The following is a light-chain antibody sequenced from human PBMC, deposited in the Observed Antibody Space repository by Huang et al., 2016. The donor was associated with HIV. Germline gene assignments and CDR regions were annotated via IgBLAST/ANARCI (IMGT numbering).Light chain of an antibody. Sequence: DIQMTQSPSSLSASVGDRVTITCRASQGIGNSLAWYQQQPEKPPRLLLYATSRFESGVPSRFSGSGSGTHYTLTITTLQPEDIASYYCQQYQSIPWTFGQGTKVEIK. CDR2: ATS. CDR3: QQYQSIPWT. J-gene: IGKJ1*01. V-gene: IGKV1-NL1*01. CDR1: QGIGNS.